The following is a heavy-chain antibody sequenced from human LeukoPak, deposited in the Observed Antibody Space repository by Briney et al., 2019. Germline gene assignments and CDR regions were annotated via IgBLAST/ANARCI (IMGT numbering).Heavy chain of an antibody. CDR1: GFTFSSYA. J-gene: IGHJ1*01. CDR2: LYSGGST. CDR3: ARVRVYYNSRVYYFDYFDH. Sequence: PGGSLRLSCAASGFTFSSYAMSWVRQAPGKGLEWVSVLYSGGSTNYADSVKGRVTISRDNSKNTLYLQMNSLSAEDTAVYYCARVRVYYNSRVYYFDYFDHGGRGTLATVSS. V-gene: IGHV3-53*01. D-gene: IGHD3-22*01.